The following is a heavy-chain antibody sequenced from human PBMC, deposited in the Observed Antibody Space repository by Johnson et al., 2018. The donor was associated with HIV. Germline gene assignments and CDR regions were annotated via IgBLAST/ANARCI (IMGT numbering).Heavy chain of an antibody. D-gene: IGHD6-13*01. CDR1: GFTFSSYW. CDR2: IKQDGSEN. Sequence: VQLVESGGGLVQPGGSLRLSCAASGFTFSSYWMSWVRQAPGKGLEWVANIKQDGSENYYVDSVKGRFTISRDNAKNSLYLQMNSLRAEDTAVYYCAREGLRIAAAGAFDIWGQGTMVTVSS. CDR3: AREGLRIAAAGAFDI. J-gene: IGHJ3*02. V-gene: IGHV3-7*05.